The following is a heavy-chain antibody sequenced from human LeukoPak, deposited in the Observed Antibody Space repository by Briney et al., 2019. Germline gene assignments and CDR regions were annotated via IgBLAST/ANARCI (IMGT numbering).Heavy chain of an antibody. D-gene: IGHD2-15*01. V-gene: IGHV4-34*01. CDR2: INHSGST. J-gene: IGHJ3*02. CDR3: ARAPLLLAAFDI. Sequence: SETLSLTCAVYGGSFSGYYWSWIRQPPGKGLEWIGEINHSGSTNYNPSLKSRVTISVDTSKNQFSLKLSSVTAADTAVYYCARAPLLLAAFDIWGQGTMVTVSS. CDR1: GGSFSGYY.